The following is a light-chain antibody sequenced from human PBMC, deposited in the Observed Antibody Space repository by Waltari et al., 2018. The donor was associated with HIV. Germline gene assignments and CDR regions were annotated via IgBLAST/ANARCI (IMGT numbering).Light chain of an antibody. V-gene: IGLV1-47*01. CDR2: SNN. CDR3: GAGDDSLSAGV. Sequence: SVLAQPPSVSGTPGQGVTISCSGSNSNIGSTHVYLYRQLPGSAPPLRVDSNNRRPSGGPDRFAGSKSGTSASLAISGLRSEDEADYYCGAGDDSLSAGVFGGGTKLTCL. J-gene: IGLJ2*01. CDR1: NSNIGSTH.